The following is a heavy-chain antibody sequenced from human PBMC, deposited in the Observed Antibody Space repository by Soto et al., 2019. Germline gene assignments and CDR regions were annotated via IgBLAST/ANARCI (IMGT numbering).Heavy chain of an antibody. J-gene: IGHJ4*02. CDR2: ISYDGSHI. CDR1: GFTFSTYS. Sequence: GGSLRLSCAASGFTFSTYSMHWVRQAPGKGLEWVAIISYDGSHIYYADSVKGRFTISRDNSRNTMYLQMNSLRPEDTAVYFCARVYSSLDYGIDFWGQGTLVTAPQ. D-gene: IGHD4-4*01. CDR3: ARVYSSLDYGIDF. V-gene: IGHV3-30*04.